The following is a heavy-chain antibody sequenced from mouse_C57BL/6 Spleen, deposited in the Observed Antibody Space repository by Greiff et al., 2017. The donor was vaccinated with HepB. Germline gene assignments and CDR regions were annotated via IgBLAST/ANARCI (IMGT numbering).Heavy chain of an antibody. V-gene: IGHV1-72*01. CDR3: ARPRRIYYDYDVGAMDY. D-gene: IGHD2-4*01. CDR2: IDPNSGGT. J-gene: IGHJ4*01. Sequence: QVQLQQPGAELVKPGASVKLSCKASGYTFTSYWMHWVKQRPGRGLEWIGRIDPNSGGTKYNEKFKSKATLTVDKPSSTSYMQLSSLTSEDSAVYYCARPRRIYYDYDVGAMDYWGQGTSVTVSS. CDR1: GYTFTSYW.